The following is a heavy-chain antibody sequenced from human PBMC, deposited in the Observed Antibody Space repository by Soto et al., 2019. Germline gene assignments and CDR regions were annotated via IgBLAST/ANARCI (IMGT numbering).Heavy chain of an antibody. CDR1: GGSISSYY. V-gene: IGHV4-59*01. J-gene: IGHJ4*02. CDR3: ARGGGYSGYDYAMLYY. D-gene: IGHD5-12*01. CDR2: IYYSGST. Sequence: SETLSLTCTVSGGSISSYYWSWIRQPPGKGLEWIGYIYYSGSTNYNPSLKSRVTISVDTSKNQFSLKLSSVTAADTAVYYCARGGGYSGYDYAMLYYWGQGTLVTV.